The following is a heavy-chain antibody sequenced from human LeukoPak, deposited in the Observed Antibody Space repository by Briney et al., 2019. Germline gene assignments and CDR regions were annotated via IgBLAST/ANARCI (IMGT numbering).Heavy chain of an antibody. Sequence: GSSVKVSCKASGGTFSSYAISWVRQAPGQGLEWMGRIIPILGIANYAQKFQGRVTITADKSTSTAYMELSSLRSEDTAVYYCARDYYDSSGYYTYKYYFDYWGQGTLVTVSS. CDR3: ARDYYDSSGYYTYKYYFDY. J-gene: IGHJ4*02. V-gene: IGHV1-69*04. CDR2: IIPILGIA. CDR1: GGTFSSYA. D-gene: IGHD3-22*01.